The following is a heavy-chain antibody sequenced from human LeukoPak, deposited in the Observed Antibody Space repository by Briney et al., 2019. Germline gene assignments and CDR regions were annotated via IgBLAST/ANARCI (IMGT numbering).Heavy chain of an antibody. V-gene: IGHV3-23*01. D-gene: IGHD3-9*01. J-gene: IGHJ4*02. CDR3: AKEGTYDILTGYYEAGYFDY. CDR2: ISGSGGST. Sequence: GGSLRLSCAASGFTFSSYAMSWVRQAPGKGLEWVSAISGSGGSTYYADSVKGRFTISRDNSKSTLYLQMNSLRAEDTAVYYCAKEGTYDILTGYYEAGYFDYWGQGTLVTVSS. CDR1: GFTFSSYA.